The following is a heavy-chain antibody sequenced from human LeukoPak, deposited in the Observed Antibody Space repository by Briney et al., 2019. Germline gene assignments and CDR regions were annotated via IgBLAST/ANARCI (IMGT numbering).Heavy chain of an antibody. CDR1: GVSISGYY. V-gene: IGHV4-59*01. Sequence: SETLSLTCTVSGVSISGYYWSWIRQPPGKGLEWIGYISYSGSTNYNPSLKSRVTMSVDTSKNQFSLRLRSVTAADTAIYFCARTAGGYSHYYFDYWGQGTLVTVSS. D-gene: IGHD2-15*01. CDR3: ARTAGGYSHYYFDY. J-gene: IGHJ4*02. CDR2: ISYSGST.